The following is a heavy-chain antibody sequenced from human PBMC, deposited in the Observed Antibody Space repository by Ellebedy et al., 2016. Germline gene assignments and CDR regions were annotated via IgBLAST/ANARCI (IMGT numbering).Heavy chain of an antibody. Sequence: GSLRLSXTVSGDSISNDYWSWIRQPPGKGLEWIGYIHYSGSTNYNPSLKSRVTISVDTSKNQFSLKLSSVTAADTAVYYCARQDYDSSGYNYYYYYYMDVWGKGTTVTVSS. V-gene: IGHV4-59*08. D-gene: IGHD3-22*01. CDR2: IHYSGST. J-gene: IGHJ6*03. CDR3: ARQDYDSSGYNYYYYYYMDV. CDR1: GDSISNDY.